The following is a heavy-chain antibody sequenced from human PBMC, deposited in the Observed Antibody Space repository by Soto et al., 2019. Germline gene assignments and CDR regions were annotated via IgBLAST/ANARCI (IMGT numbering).Heavy chain of an antibody. CDR1: GGSFSGYY. V-gene: IGHV4-34*01. CDR2: INHSGST. Sequence: PSETLSLTCAVYGGSFSGYYWSWIRQPPGKGLEWIGEINHSGSTNYNPSLKSRVTISVDTSKNQFSLKLSSVTAADTAVYYCARGRYFSGIRVNWFDPWGQGTLVT. D-gene: IGHD2-15*01. CDR3: ARGRYFSGIRVNWFDP. J-gene: IGHJ5*02.